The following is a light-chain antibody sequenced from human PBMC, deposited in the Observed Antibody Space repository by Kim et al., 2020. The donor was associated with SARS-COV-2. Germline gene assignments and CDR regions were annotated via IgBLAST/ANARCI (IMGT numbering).Light chain of an antibody. CDR3: QQSYSTPPT. CDR1: HTISGY. CDR2: AAS. Sequence: ASVGDRVTITCRASHTISGYLNWYQQKPGKAPKLLIYAASSLLGGVPSRFSGSGSGTDFTLTISSLQPEDFATYHCQQSYSTPPTFGQGTKVDIK. V-gene: IGKV1-39*01. J-gene: IGKJ1*01.